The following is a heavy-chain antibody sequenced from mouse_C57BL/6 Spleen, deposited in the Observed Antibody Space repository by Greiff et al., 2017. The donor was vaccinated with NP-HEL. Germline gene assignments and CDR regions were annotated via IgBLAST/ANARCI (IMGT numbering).Heavy chain of an antibody. CDR2: INPNNGGT. CDR1: GYTFTDYY. J-gene: IGHJ4*01. Sequence: VQLQQSGPELVKPGASVKISCKASGYTFTDYYMNWVKQSHGKSLEWIGDINPNNGGTSYNQKFKGKATLTVDKSSSTAYMELRSLTSEDSAVYYCARNVATEAMDYWGQGTSVTVSS. CDR3: ARNVATEAMDY. V-gene: IGHV1-26*01. D-gene: IGHD1-1*01.